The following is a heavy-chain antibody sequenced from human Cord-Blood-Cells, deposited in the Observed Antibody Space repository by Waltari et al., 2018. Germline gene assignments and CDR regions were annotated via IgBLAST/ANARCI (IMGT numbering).Heavy chain of an antibody. D-gene: IGHD3-10*01. V-gene: IGHV1-69*12. J-gene: IGHJ6*02. Sequence: QVQLVQSGAEVKKPGSSVKVSCKASGGTFSSYAISWVRQAPGQGLEWMGGISPICGTANYAQKFQGRVTITADESTSTAYMELSSLRSEDTAVYYCARAFSGRNSNYYYYGMDVWGQGTTVTVSS. CDR2: ISPICGTA. CDR3: ARAFSGRNSNYYYYGMDV. CDR1: GGTFSSYA.